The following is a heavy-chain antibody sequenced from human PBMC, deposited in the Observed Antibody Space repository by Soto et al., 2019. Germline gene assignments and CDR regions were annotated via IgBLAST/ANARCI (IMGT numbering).Heavy chain of an antibody. Sequence: GGSLRLSCAASGFTFSSYEMNWVRQAPGKGLEWVSYISSSGSNIYYADSVKGRFTISRDNAKNSLYLPMNSLRAEDTAVYYCARVGGTGTGWFDPWGQGILVTVSS. V-gene: IGHV3-48*03. CDR3: ARVGGTGTGWFDP. J-gene: IGHJ5*02. CDR2: ISSSGSNI. CDR1: GFTFSSYE. D-gene: IGHD1-7*01.